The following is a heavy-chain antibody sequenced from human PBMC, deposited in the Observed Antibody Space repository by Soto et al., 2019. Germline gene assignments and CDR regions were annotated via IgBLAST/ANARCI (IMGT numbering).Heavy chain of an antibody. CDR1: GGSISSSSYY. CDR2: IYYSGST. D-gene: IGHD2-2*01. J-gene: IGHJ5*02. CDR3: ARDGFESCSSTSCYEDNWFDP. V-gene: IGHV4-39*01. Sequence: SETLSLTCTVSGGSISSSSYYWGWIRQPPGKGLEWIGSIYYSGSTYYNPSLKSRVTISVDTSKNQFSLKLSSVTAADTAVYYGARDGFESCSSTSCYEDNWFDPWGQGTLVTVSS.